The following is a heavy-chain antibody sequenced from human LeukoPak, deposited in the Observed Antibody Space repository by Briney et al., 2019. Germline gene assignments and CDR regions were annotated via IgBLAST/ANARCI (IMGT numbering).Heavy chain of an antibody. V-gene: IGHV4-34*01. CDR1: GGSFSGYY. CDR3: ARGPYDSSGYPY. D-gene: IGHD3-22*01. J-gene: IGHJ4*02. CDR2: INHSGST. Sequence: SETLSVTCAVYGGSFSGYYWSWIRQPPGKGLEWIGEINHSGSTNYNPSLKSRVTISVDTSKNQFSLKPSSVTAADTAVYYCARGPYDSSGYPYWGQGTLVTVSS.